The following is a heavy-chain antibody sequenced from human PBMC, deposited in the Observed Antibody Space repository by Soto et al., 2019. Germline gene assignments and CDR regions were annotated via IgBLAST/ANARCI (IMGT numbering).Heavy chain of an antibody. D-gene: IGHD1-1*01. Sequence: QVQLVQTGAEVKKPGSSVKVSCKASGGTFSSYAISWVRQAPGQGLEWMGGIIPIFGTANYAQKFQGRVTITADKSTSTAYMELSSLRSEDTAVYYCASSRSQLKYNWFDPWGQGTLVTVSS. CDR2: IIPIFGTA. CDR3: ASSRSQLKYNWFDP. J-gene: IGHJ5*02. CDR1: GGTFSSYA. V-gene: IGHV1-69*06.